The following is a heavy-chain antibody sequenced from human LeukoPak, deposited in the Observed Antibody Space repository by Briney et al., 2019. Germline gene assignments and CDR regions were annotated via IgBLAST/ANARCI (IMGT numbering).Heavy chain of an antibody. J-gene: IGHJ4*02. CDR3: ARDHWQVRGKATRFDY. Sequence: ASVKVSCKASGYTFTSYGISWVRQAPGQGLEWMGWISAYNGNTNYAQKLQGRVTMTTDTSTGTAYMELRSLRSDDTAVYYCARDHWQVRGKATRFDYWGQGTLVTVSS. CDR2: ISAYNGNT. V-gene: IGHV1-18*01. D-gene: IGHD3-10*01. CDR1: GYTFTSYG.